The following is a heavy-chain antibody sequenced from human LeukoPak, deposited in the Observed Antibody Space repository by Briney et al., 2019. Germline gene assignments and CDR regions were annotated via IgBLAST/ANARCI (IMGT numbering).Heavy chain of an antibody. V-gene: IGHV3-30*04. CDR2: ISFDGSNN. Sequence: TGGSLRLSCAASGFTFSNYAMHWVRQAPGKGLEWVAFISFDGSNNYYADPVKGRLTISRDNSKNTLYLQVSSLRADDTAMYYCARVPSLYGDYAIDYWGQGTLVTVSS. D-gene: IGHD4-17*01. J-gene: IGHJ4*02. CDR1: GFTFSNYA. CDR3: ARVPSLYGDYAIDY.